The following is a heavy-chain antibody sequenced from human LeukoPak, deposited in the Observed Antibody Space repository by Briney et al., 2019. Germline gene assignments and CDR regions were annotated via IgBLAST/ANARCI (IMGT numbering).Heavy chain of an antibody. V-gene: IGHV4-30-4*01. D-gene: IGHD3-22*01. Sequence: PSETLSLTCTVSGGSISSGDYYWSWIRQPPGKGLEWIGYIYYSGSTYYNPSLKSRVTISVDTSKNQFSLKLSSVTAADTAVYYCARRPYDSSGYYSNDAFDIWGQGTMVTVSS. CDR2: IYYSGST. J-gene: IGHJ3*02. CDR3: ARRPYDSSGYYSNDAFDI. CDR1: GGSISSGDYY.